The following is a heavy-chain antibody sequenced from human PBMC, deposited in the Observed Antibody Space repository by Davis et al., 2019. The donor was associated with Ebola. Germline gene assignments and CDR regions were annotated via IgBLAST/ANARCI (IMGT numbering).Heavy chain of an antibody. CDR1: RYTFIGYY. CDR3: ARVGDHGPGSYYKYGMDV. J-gene: IGHJ6*02. Sequence: AASVTVSCKASRYTFIGYYMHWVRQAPGQGLEWMGWMNPNTGYTMFAQKFQGRVTMTSDTPSSTAYMELSSLKSDDTAVYYCARVGDHGPGSYYKYGMDVWGQGTTVIVSS. V-gene: IGHV1-2*02. CDR2: MNPNTGYT. D-gene: IGHD3-10*01.